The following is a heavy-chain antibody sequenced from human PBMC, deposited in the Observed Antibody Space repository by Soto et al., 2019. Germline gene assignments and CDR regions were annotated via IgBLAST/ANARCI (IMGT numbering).Heavy chain of an antibody. J-gene: IGHJ4*02. CDR2: ISYDGSNG. Sequence: QVQLVESGGGVVQPGRSLSLSCTASGFTFSTYAMHWVRQAPGKGLEWVAVISYDGSNGHYADFVKGRFTISRDNSKNPLSLQMNSLRVEDTAVYFCARDLYNSSSLGGYWGQGTLVTVSS. D-gene: IGHD6-6*01. CDR1: GFTFSTYA. CDR3: ARDLYNSSSLGGY. V-gene: IGHV3-30*04.